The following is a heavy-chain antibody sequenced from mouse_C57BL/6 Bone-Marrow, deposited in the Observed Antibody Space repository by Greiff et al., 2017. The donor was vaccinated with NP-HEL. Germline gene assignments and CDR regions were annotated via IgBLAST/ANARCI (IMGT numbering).Heavy chain of an antibody. V-gene: IGHV14-4*01. J-gene: IGHJ3*01. D-gene: IGHD1-1*01. CDR1: GFNIKDDY. CDR3: TTGDYSWFAY. CDR2: IDPENGDT. Sequence: EVQLQQSGAELVRPGASVKLSCTASGFNIKDDYMHWVKQRPEQGLEWIGWIDPENGDTEYASKFQGKATITADTSSNTAYLQLSSLTSDDTAVYYCTTGDYSWFAYWGQGTLVTVSA.